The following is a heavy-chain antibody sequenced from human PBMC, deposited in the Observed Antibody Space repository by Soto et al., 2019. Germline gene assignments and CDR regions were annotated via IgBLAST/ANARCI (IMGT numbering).Heavy chain of an antibody. CDR3: ARVLVGELFRAFDF. J-gene: IGHJ3*01. V-gene: IGHV3-33*01. D-gene: IGHD3-10*01. Sequence: QVQLVESGGGVVQPGRYLRLSCAASGFTFSSYGMHWVRQAPGKGLEWVADIWYDGSNKYYADSVKARFTISRDNSKNMLYLQISILSVEDTALYYCARVLVGELFRAFDFWGQGKMVTVSS. CDR1: GFTFSSYG. CDR2: IWYDGSNK.